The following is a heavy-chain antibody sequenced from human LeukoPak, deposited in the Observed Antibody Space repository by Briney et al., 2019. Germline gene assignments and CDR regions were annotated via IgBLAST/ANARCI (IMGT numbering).Heavy chain of an antibody. CDR1: GFTFSNYA. CDR2: ITGSGGGT. V-gene: IGHV3-23*01. Sequence: GGSLRLSCAASGFTFSNYAMSWVRQAPGKGLEWVSAITGSGGGTYYADSVKGRLTISRENSKNTLYLQVNSLRAEDTAVYYCVKWGDYDVLTGYYDPDYWGQGSLVTVSS. D-gene: IGHD3-9*01. J-gene: IGHJ4*02. CDR3: VKWGDYDVLTGYYDPDY.